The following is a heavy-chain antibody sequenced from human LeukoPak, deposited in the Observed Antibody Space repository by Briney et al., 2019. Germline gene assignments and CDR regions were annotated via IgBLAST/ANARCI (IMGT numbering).Heavy chain of an antibody. V-gene: IGHV3-30*03. CDR3: ARLVGGSPDY. J-gene: IGHJ4*02. D-gene: IGHD3-16*01. Sequence: EGSLRLSCAASGFTFDDYAMHWVRQAPGKGLEWVAVISYDGSNKYYADSVKGRFTISRDNSKNTLYLQMNSLRAEDTAVYYCARLVGGSPDYWGQGTLVTVPS. CDR2: ISYDGSNK. CDR1: GFTFDDYA.